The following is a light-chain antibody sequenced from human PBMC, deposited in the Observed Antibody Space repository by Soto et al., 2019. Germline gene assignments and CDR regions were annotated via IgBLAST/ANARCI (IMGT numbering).Light chain of an antibody. CDR1: QSFSSPY. V-gene: IGKV3-20*01. Sequence: EIVLTQSPGTLSLSPGERATLSCRASQSFSSPYLAWYQQKPGQAPRLLIYGASNRATGIPDRFSGSGSGTKFTLTISRLEPQDFAVDYCQQYCTSPPNTFGQGTKLEIK. CDR2: GAS. J-gene: IGKJ2*01. CDR3: QQYCTSPPNT.